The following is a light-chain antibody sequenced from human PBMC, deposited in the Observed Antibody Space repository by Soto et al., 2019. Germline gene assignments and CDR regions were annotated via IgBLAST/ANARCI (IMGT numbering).Light chain of an antibody. V-gene: IGKV3-20*01. J-gene: IGKJ3*01. CDR3: QQYGRT. CDR2: GAS. Sequence: EIVLTQSPGTLSLSPGERATLSCRASQSVSSSYLAWYQQKPGQAPRLLIYGASSRATGIPDRSSGSGSGTDFTLTISRLEPEDFAVYYCQQYGRTFGPGTKVDNK. CDR1: QSVSSSY.